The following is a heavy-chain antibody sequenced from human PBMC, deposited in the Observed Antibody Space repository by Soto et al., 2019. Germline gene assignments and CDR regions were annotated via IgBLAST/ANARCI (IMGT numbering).Heavy chain of an antibody. V-gene: IGHV3-7*01. CDR1: GFTFSSYW. D-gene: IGHD6-13*01. CDR2: IKQDGSEK. J-gene: IGHJ6*03. CDR3: ARDRAAAAYYYYYMDV. Sequence: EVQLVESGGGLVQPGGSLRLSCAASGFTFSSYWMSWVRQAPGKGLEWVANIKQDGSEKYYVDSVKGRFTISRDNAKNSLYLQMNSLTAEDTAVYYCARDRAAAAYYYYYMDVWGKGTTVTVSS.